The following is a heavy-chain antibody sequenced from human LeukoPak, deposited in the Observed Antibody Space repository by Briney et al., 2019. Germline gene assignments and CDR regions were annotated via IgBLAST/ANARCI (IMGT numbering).Heavy chain of an antibody. Sequence: PGGSLRLSCAASGFTFSRYWLSWVRQAPGKGLEWVANIKQDESEKFYVDSVKGRFTISRDNAENSLYLQLNSLRGDDTAVYYCVRGGVSGTFDYWGQGSLVTVSS. D-gene: IGHD2-8*01. CDR2: IKQDESEK. J-gene: IGHJ4*02. CDR1: GFTFSRYW. V-gene: IGHV3-7*04. CDR3: VRGGVSGTFDY.